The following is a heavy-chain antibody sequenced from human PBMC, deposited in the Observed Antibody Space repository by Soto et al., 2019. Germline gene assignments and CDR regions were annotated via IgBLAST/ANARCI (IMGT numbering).Heavy chain of an antibody. CDR1: GYSFTSYW. Sequence: GESLKISCKGSGYSFTSYWIGGVRQMPGKGLEWMGIIYPGDSDTRYSPYFQGQVTISADKSISTAYLQWSSLKASDTAMYYCARKGSGSSSLGYYYMDVWGKGTTVTVSS. CDR3: ARKGSGSSSLGYYYMDV. CDR2: IYPGDSDT. J-gene: IGHJ6*03. D-gene: IGHD3-10*01. V-gene: IGHV5-51*01.